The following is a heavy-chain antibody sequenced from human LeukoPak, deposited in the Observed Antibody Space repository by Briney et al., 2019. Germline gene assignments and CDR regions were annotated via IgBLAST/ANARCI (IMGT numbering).Heavy chain of an antibody. CDR1: GYTFTSYY. CDR3: ARDGKTAAGNNFDY. Sequence: ASVKVSCKASGYTFTSYYIHRVRQAPGRGLEWMGIINPSGGITTYAQKFQRRVTMTRDKSTSTVYMELRRLTSEDTAVYYCARDGKTAAGNNFDYWGQGTLVTVSS. D-gene: IGHD6-13*01. J-gene: IGHJ4*02. CDR2: INPSGGIT. V-gene: IGHV1-46*01.